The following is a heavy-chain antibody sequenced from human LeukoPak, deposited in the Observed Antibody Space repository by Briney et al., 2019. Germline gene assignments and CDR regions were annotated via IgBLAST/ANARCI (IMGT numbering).Heavy chain of an antibody. CDR3: ARGGWYYYDSSGYYLIDN. Sequence: ASVKVSCKASGYTFTSYGISWVRQAPGQGLEWMGWISTYNGNTKYAQKFQARVTLTTDTSTNTAYMELWSLRSDDTALYYCARGGWYYYDSSGYYLIDNWGPGTLVIVSS. CDR2: ISTYNGNT. V-gene: IGHV1-18*01. CDR1: GYTFTSYG. D-gene: IGHD3-22*01. J-gene: IGHJ4*02.